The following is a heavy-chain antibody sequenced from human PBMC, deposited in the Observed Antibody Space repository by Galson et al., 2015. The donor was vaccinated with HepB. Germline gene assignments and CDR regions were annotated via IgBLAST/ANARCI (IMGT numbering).Heavy chain of an antibody. CDR1: DFTVSSHY. J-gene: IGHJ4*02. CDR3: ARALYGTGPLDF. Sequence: SLRLSCAASDFTVSSHYMNWVRQAPGKGLEWVSVLYGGGSTYYADSVKGRFTVSRDDSKNTVFLQMRSLRGEDTAVYYCARALYGTGPLDFWGPGTRVTVSS. D-gene: IGHD2-8*02. CDR2: LYGGGST. V-gene: IGHV3-53*01.